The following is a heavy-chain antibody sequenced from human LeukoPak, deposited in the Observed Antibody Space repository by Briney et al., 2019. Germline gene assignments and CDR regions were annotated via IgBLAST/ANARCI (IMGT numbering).Heavy chain of an antibody. CDR3: ASTRVFGVVIWARYYMDV. CDR1: GYTFTGYY. J-gene: IGHJ6*03. Sequence: ASVKVSCKASGYTFTGYYMHWVRQAPGQGLEWMGWINPNSGGTNYAQKFQGRATMTRDTSISTAYMELSRLRSDDTAVYYCASTRVFGVVIWARYYMDVWGKGTTVTVSS. CDR2: INPNSGGT. D-gene: IGHD3-3*01. V-gene: IGHV1-2*02.